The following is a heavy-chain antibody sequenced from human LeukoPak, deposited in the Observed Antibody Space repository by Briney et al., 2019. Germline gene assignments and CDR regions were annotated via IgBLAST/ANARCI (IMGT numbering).Heavy chain of an antibody. Sequence: SVKVSCKASGGTFSSYAISWVRQAPGQGLEWMGGIIPIFGTANYAQKFQGRVTITADESTSTAYMELSSLRSEDTAVYYCARERRGYDAFDIWGQGIMVTASS. CDR3: ARERRGYDAFDI. V-gene: IGHV1-69*13. D-gene: IGHD6-13*01. J-gene: IGHJ3*02. CDR1: GGTFSSYA. CDR2: IIPIFGTA.